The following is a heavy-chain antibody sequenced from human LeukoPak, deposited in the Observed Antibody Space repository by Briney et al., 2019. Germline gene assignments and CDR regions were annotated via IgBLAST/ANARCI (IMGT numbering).Heavy chain of an antibody. CDR2: TSSSSTNT. CDR1: GFIFSDYS. Sequence: GGSLRLSCEASGFIFSDYSMGWIRQTPGKGLEWVSYTSSSSTNTKYADSVKGRFTISRDNAKTSLYLQMNSLRAEDTAVYYCARIYYYGSGSPSQMSHFAYWGQGTLVTVSS. CDR3: ARIYYYGSGSPSQMSHFAY. D-gene: IGHD3-10*01. J-gene: IGHJ4*02. V-gene: IGHV3-11*03.